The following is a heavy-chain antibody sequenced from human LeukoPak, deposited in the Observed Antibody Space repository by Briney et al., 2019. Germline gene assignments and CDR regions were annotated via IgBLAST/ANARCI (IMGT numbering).Heavy chain of an antibody. CDR1: GFTVSSNY. CDR3: AREEYSGSYRY. D-gene: IGHD1-26*01. CDR2: IYSGGST. Sequence: GGSLRLSCAASGFTVSSNYMSWVRQAPGKGLEWASVIYSGGSTYYADSVKGRFTISRDNSKNTLYLQMNSLRAEDTAVYYCAREEYSGSYRYWGQGTLVTVSS. V-gene: IGHV3-66*02. J-gene: IGHJ4*02.